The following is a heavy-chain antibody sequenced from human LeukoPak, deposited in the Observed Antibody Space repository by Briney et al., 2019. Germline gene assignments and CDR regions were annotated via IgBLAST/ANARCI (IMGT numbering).Heavy chain of an antibody. J-gene: IGHJ4*02. CDR2: ISSSGSTI. CDR1: GFTFSSYE. V-gene: IGHV3-48*03. Sequence: GGSLRLSCAASGFTFSSYEMNWVRQAPGKGLEWVSYISSSGSTIYYADSVKGRFTISRDNAKNSLYLQMNSLRAEDTAVYYCARDLTSGYDWYYFDYWGQGTLVTVSS. D-gene: IGHD5-12*01. CDR3: ARDLTSGYDWYYFDY.